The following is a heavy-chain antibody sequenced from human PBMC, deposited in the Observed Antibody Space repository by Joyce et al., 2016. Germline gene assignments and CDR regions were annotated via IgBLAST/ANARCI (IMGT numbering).Heavy chain of an antibody. CDR3: ANSSGWTIDY. CDR2: IYWDDDN. V-gene: IGHV2-5*02. J-gene: IGHJ4*02. Sequence: QITLEESGPTLVKPTPTLTLTCTFSGFSLSTSAVGVHWIRQPPGKALEWLALIYWDDDNRHSPSLKSRLTIPNDTSKNQVVITMTDMDPVDTDTYYCANSSGWTIDYWGQGSRVTVSS. CDR1: GFSLSTSAVG. D-gene: IGHD6-19*01.